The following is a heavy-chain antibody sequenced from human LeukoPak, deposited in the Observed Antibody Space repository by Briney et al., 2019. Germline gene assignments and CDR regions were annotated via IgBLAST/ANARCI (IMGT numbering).Heavy chain of an antibody. D-gene: IGHD2-2*01. CDR2: IYSGGST. Sequence: GGSLRLSCAASGFTVSSNYMSWVRQAPGKGLEWVSVIYSGGSTYYADSVKGRFTISRDNSNNTLYLQMNSLRAEDTAVYYCAKDRYQLLHFDYWGQGTLVTVSS. V-gene: IGHV3-66*01. CDR3: AKDRYQLLHFDY. CDR1: GFTVSSNY. J-gene: IGHJ4*02.